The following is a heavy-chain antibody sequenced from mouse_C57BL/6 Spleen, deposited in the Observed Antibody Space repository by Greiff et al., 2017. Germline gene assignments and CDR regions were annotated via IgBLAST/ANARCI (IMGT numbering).Heavy chain of an antibody. J-gene: IGHJ2*01. CDR3: ASLGGLDFDY. CDR1: GFSLTSYA. V-gene: IGHV2-9-1*01. Sequence: QVQLKESGPGLVAPSQSLSITCTVSGFSLTSYAISWVRQTPGKGLEWLGVIWPGGGTNYYSALKSRLSISKDNSKSQVFLTMNSLQTYDTARYYCASLGGLDFDYWGQGTTLTVAS. D-gene: IGHD3-1*01. CDR2: IWPGGGT.